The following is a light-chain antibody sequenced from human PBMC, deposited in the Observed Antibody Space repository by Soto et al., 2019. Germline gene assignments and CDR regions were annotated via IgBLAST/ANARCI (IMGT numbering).Light chain of an antibody. CDR3: SSYAGSDNFV. V-gene: IGLV2-8*01. CDR1: SSDVGANNDY. CDR2: EVS. J-gene: IGLJ1*01. Sequence: QSALTQPPSASGSPGQSVTISCTGTSSDVGANNDYVSWYQQHPGKVPKLMIYEVSKRPPGVPDRFSGSKSGNTASLTVSGLHADDEADYYCSSYAGSDNFVFGTGTKVTVL.